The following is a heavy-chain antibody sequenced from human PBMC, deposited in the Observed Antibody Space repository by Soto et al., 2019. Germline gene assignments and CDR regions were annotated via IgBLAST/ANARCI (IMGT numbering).Heavy chain of an antibody. CDR3: ARERILYNYGMDV. CDR2: INPNSGGT. D-gene: IGHD2-15*01. V-gene: IGHV1-2*04. CDR1: GYTFTGYY. J-gene: IGHJ6*02. Sequence: GASVKVSCKASGYTFTGYYMHWVRQAPGQGLEWMGWINPNSGGTNYAQKFQGWVTMTRDTSISTAYMELSRLRSDDTAVYYCARERILYNYGMDVWGRGTTVTVSS.